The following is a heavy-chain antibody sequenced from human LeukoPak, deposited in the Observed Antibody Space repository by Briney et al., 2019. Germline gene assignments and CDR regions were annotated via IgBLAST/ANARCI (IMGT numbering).Heavy chain of an antibody. CDR2: ISGSGGST. V-gene: IGHV3-23*01. CDR1: GFTFSSYA. D-gene: IGHD6-13*01. J-gene: IGHJ4*02. Sequence: GGSLRLSCAASGFTFSSYAMSWVRQAPGKGLEWVSDISGSGGSTYYADSVKGRFTISRDNSTNTLYLQMNSLRAEDTAVYYCAKDGIGIAAAGTFDFDYWGQGTLVTVSS. CDR3: AKDGIGIAAAGTFDFDY.